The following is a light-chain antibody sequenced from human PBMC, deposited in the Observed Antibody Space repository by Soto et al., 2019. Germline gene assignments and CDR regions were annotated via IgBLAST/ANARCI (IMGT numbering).Light chain of an antibody. CDR2: EVN. J-gene: IGLJ3*02. CDR1: SSDVGSGNR. Sequence: QSALTQPPSVSGSPGQSVTIFCTGTSSDVGSGNRVSWYQQPPGTAPKLMIYEVNNRPSVVPDRFSVSKSGNTASLTISGLQAEDEDDDYCSSFTTSNTWVFGGGTKVTV. V-gene: IGLV2-18*02. CDR3: SSFTTSNTWV.